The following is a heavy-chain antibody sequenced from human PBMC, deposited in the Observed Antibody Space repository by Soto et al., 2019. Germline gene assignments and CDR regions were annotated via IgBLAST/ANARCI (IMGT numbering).Heavy chain of an antibody. CDR3: ARVVLDFWSGYYPNPKDAFDI. CDR2: INMDGSST. J-gene: IGHJ3*02. Sequence: GGSLRLSCAASGFTFSGDWMHWVRQAAGKGLVWVSRINMDGSSTNYADSVKGRFTISRDNAKNTLYLQMNSLRSDDTAVYYCARVVLDFWSGYYPNPKDAFDIWGQGTMVTVSS. V-gene: IGHV3-74*01. D-gene: IGHD3-3*01. CDR1: GFTFSGDW.